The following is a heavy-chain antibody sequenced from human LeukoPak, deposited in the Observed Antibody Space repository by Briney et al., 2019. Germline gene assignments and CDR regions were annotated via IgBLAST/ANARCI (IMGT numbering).Heavy chain of an antibody. CDR1: GYTFTSYD. Sequence: GASVKVSCKASGYTFTSYDINWVRQATGQGLEWMGWMNPNSGNTGYAQKFQGRVTITRNTSISTAYMELSSLRSEDTAVYYCARGIRHYDFWSTPYYYYYYMDVWGKGTTVTVSS. CDR2: MNPNSGNT. V-gene: IGHV1-8*03. J-gene: IGHJ6*03. D-gene: IGHD3-3*01. CDR3: ARGIRHYDFWSTPYYYYYYMDV.